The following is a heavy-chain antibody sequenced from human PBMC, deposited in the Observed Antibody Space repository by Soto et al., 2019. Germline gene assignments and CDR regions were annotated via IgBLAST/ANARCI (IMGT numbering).Heavy chain of an antibody. CDR2: INHSGST. CDR1: GGSFSGYY. V-gene: IGHV4-34*01. J-gene: IGHJ4*02. Sequence: SETLSLTCAVYGGSFSGYYLSWIRQPPGKGLEWIGEINHSGSTNYNPSLKSRVTISVDTSKNQFSLKLSSVTAADTAVYYCARDLLWFGESRVFDYWGQGTLVT. D-gene: IGHD3-10*01. CDR3: ARDLLWFGESRVFDY.